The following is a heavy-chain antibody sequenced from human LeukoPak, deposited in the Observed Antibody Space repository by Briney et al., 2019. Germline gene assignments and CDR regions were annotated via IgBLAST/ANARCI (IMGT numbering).Heavy chain of an antibody. V-gene: IGHV3-23*01. D-gene: IGHD3-9*01. CDR3: AKDHYYDILTGFHNTFDY. CDR2: ISGSGGST. Sequence: PGGSLRLSCAASGFTFSSYGMSWVRQAPGKGLEWVSAISGSGGSTYYADSVKGRFTISRDNSKNTLYLQMNSLRAEDTAVYYCAKDHYYDILTGFHNTFDYWGQGTLVTVSS. CDR1: GFTFSSYG. J-gene: IGHJ4*02.